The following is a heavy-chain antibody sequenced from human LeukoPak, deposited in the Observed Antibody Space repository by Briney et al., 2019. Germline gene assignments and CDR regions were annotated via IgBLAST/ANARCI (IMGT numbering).Heavy chain of an antibody. D-gene: IGHD3-16*02. CDR1: GGSFSGYY. Sequence: SETLSLTCAVYGGSFSGYYWSWIRQPPGKGLEWIGEINHSGSTNYNPSLKSRVPISVDTSKNQLSLKLSSVTAADTAVYYCARGLYHDTIFQHWGQGTLVTVSS. CDR3: ARGLYHDTIFQH. V-gene: IGHV4-34*01. CDR2: INHSGST. J-gene: IGHJ1*01.